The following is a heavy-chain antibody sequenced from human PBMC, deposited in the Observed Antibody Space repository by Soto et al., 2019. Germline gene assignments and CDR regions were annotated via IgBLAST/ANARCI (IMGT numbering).Heavy chain of an antibody. V-gene: IGHV3-15*01. CDR1: RFSFSNAW. Sequence: GGSLRLSCATSRFSFSNAWMNWVRQAPGRGLEWVGRIKSLTDGGATDYAAPVKGRFTITRDDSKDTLYLHMNNLKTEDTAMYFCTADLPDNWFDPWGQGTLVTVSS. CDR3: TADLPDNWFDP. D-gene: IGHD3-22*01. J-gene: IGHJ5*02. CDR2: IKSLTDGGAT.